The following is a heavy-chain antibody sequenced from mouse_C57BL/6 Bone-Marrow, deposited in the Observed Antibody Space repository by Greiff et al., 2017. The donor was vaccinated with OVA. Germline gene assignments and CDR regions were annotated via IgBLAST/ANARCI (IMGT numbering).Heavy chain of an antibody. Sequence: QVHVKQSGAELVRPGTSVKMSCKASGYTFTNYWIGWAKQRPGHGLEWIGDIYPGGGYTNYNEKFKGKATLTADKSSSTAYMQFSSLTSEDSAIYYCARSGSYYYAMDYWGQGTSVTVSS. V-gene: IGHV1-63*01. CDR1: GYTFTNYW. CDR3: ARSGSYYYAMDY. J-gene: IGHJ4*01. D-gene: IGHD1-1*01. CDR2: IYPGGGYT.